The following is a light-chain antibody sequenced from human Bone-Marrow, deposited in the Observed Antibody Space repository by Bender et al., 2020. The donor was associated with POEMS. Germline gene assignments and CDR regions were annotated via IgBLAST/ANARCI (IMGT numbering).Light chain of an antibody. V-gene: IGLV4-69*01. Sequence: QLVLTQSPSASASLGASVKLTCTPSSGHSSYAIAWHQQQPEEGPRYLMRLNSDGSHNKGDGIPDRFSGSSSGAERYLTISSLQSEDEADYYCQTWGAGIRVFGGGTKLTVL. CDR2: LNSDGSH. CDR3: QTWGAGIRV. CDR1: SGHSSYA. J-gene: IGLJ3*02.